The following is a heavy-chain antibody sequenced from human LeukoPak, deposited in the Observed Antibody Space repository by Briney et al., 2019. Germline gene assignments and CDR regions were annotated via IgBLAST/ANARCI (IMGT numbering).Heavy chain of an antibody. D-gene: IGHD6-13*01. CDR1: GFTFSSYS. CDR3: VRDSSSWDLNWFDP. Sequence: GGSLRLSCAASGFTFSSYSMNWVRQAPGKGLEGVSSISSSSSYIYYADSVKGRFTISRDNAKNSLYLQMNSLRAEDTAVYYCVRDSSSWDLNWFDPWGQGTLVTVSS. V-gene: IGHV3-21*01. J-gene: IGHJ5*02. CDR2: ISSSSSYI.